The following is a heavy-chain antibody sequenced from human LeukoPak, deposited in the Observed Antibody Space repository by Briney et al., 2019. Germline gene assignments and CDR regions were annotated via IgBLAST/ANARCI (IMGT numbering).Heavy chain of an antibody. Sequence: PGGSLRLSCAASGFTFSSYAMSWVRQAPGKGLEWVSAISGSGGSTYYADSVKGRFTISRDTSKNTLYLQMNSLRAEDTAVYYCAKPLTEHDFWSGYFDYYYGMDVWGQGTTVTVPS. CDR2: ISGSGGST. D-gene: IGHD3-3*01. CDR3: AKPLTEHDFWSGYFDYYYGMDV. CDR1: GFTFSSYA. J-gene: IGHJ6*02. V-gene: IGHV3-23*01.